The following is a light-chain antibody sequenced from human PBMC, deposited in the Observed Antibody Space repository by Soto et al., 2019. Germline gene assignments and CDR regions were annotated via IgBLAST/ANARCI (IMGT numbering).Light chain of an antibody. J-gene: IGKJ4*01. CDR1: QSVSSN. V-gene: IGKV3-15*01. Sequence: ETVMTRSPATLSVSPLERAAPSGTASQSVSSNLAWYQQKPGQAPRLLIYGASTRATGIPARFSGSGSGTEFTLTISSLQSEDFAVYYCQHYNSWPLTFGGGTKVDI. CDR3: QHYNSWPLT. CDR2: GAS.